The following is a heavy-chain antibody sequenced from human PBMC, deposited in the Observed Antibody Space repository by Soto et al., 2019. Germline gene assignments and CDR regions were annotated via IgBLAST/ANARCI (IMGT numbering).Heavy chain of an antibody. Sequence: EVQLVESGGGLVQPGGSLRLSCAASGFSFSSYWMSWVRQAPGKGLEWVANIKQDGSEKYYVDSVKGRFTISRDNAKHCLYIQMISVRGQDTAGYYCAGGCGVDVWGPGPTVTVAS. CDR1: GFSFSSYW. V-gene: IGHV3-7*04. CDR3: AGGCGVDV. J-gene: IGHJ6*02. CDR2: IKQDGSEK.